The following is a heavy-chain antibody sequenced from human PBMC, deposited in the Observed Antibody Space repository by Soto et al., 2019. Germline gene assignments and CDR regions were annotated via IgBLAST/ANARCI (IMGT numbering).Heavy chain of an antibody. CDR3: AKATVSFYYFHS. J-gene: IGHJ4*02. V-gene: IGHV3-23*01. CDR1: GFSFSNYA. CDR2: ISGSGSGT. D-gene: IGHD1-1*01. Sequence: VQLLDSGGGLVQPGGSLRLSCVTSGFSFSNYAMSWVRQAPGKGLEWVSTISGSGSGTYFADSVKGRFTIYRDNSKHTLFLHMDTLRAEDTAVYYCAKATVSFYYFHSWGQGTRVTVSS.